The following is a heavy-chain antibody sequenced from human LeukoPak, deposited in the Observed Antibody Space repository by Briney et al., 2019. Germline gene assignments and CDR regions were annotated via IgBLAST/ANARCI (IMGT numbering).Heavy chain of an antibody. V-gene: IGHV4-59*08. CDR2: IYYSRST. J-gene: IGHJ5*02. CDR3: ARGMTTGPDP. Sequence: SETLSLTCHVSGGSISSYSWSWIRQPPGKGLEWIEYIYYSRSTNYNPPLKSRLTISVDTSKNQFSLKLTSVTAADTAVYYCARGMTTGPDPWGQGTLVTVSS. CDR1: GGSISSYS. D-gene: IGHD4-17*01.